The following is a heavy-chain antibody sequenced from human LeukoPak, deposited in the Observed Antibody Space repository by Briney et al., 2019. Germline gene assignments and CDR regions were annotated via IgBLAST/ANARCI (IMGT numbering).Heavy chain of an antibody. Sequence: GGSLRLSCAASGFTFSDYYMSWIRQAPGKGLEWVSYISSSGSTIYYADSVKGRFTISRENAKNSLYLQMNSLRAEDTAVYYCARGGYRPGYYDSSGYTRVDYWGQGTLVTVSS. CDR2: ISSSGSTI. D-gene: IGHD3-22*01. CDR3: ARGGYRPGYYDSSGYTRVDY. J-gene: IGHJ4*02. CDR1: GFTFSDYY. V-gene: IGHV3-11*01.